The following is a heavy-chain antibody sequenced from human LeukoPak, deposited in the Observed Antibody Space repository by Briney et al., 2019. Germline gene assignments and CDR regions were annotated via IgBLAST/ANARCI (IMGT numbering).Heavy chain of an antibody. CDR2: IIPIFGTA. Sequence: SVKVSCKASGGTFSSYAISWVRQAPGQGLEWMGGIIPIFGTANYAQKFQGRVTITTDESTSTAYMELSSLRSEDTAVYYCARARRYYGSGSWFYYYMDVWGKGTKVTVSS. CDR1: GGTFSSYA. CDR3: ARARRYYGSGSWFYYYMDV. V-gene: IGHV1-69*05. D-gene: IGHD3-10*01. J-gene: IGHJ6*03.